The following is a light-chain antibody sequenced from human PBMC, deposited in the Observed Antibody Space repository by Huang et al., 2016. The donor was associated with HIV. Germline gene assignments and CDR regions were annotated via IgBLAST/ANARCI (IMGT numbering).Light chain of an antibody. CDR1: QSLLYNDGNIY. V-gene: IGKV2-30*01. Sequence: DVLLTQSPLSLPVTLGQPAFIACKSNQSLLYNDGNIYLHWFHQRPGHSPRRLIYNRSSRDSGVPDRFSAGGSETDFTLRISEVEAEDVGDYYCKQASSGAGTFGQGTRVDIK. CDR3: KQASSGAGT. J-gene: IGKJ1*01. CDR2: NRS.